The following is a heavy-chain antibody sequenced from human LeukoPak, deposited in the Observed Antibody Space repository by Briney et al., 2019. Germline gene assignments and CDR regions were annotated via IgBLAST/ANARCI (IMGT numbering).Heavy chain of an antibody. Sequence: PRGSLRLSCAASGFTFSNAWMSWVRQTPGKGLEWVGRIKSKTDGGTTDYAAPVKGRFTISRDDSKNTLYLQMNSLRTEDTAVYYCTTAFTTSCPGGYWGQETLVTVSS. CDR1: GFTFSNAW. V-gene: IGHV3-15*01. CDR3: TTAFTTSCPGGY. D-gene: IGHD2-2*01. J-gene: IGHJ4*02. CDR2: IKSKTDGGTT.